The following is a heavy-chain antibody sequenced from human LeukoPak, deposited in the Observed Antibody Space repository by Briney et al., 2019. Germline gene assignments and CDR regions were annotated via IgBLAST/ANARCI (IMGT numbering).Heavy chain of an antibody. D-gene: IGHD6-13*01. CDR3: ARAGGSSFPFNWFDP. CDR1: GFTFSSYE. V-gene: IGHV3-48*03. J-gene: IGHJ5*02. Sequence: PGGSLRLSCAASGFTFSSYEMNWVRQAPGKGLEWVSYISSSGSTIYYADSVKGRFTISRDNSKNTLYLQMNSLRAEDTAIYYCARAGGSSFPFNWFDPWGQGTLVTVSS. CDR2: ISSSGSTI.